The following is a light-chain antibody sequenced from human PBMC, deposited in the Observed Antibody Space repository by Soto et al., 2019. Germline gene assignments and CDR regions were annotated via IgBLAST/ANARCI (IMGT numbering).Light chain of an antibody. CDR3: QQHYDAPNS. J-gene: IGKJ2*01. Sequence: DIVMTQSPESLTVSPGERATINCKSSRPLLYGPNNRNYLAWYRQRPGQPPEVLISWASTRQSGVPDRFSGSGSGTEFTLTITNVQPDDVAIYYCQQHYDAPNSFGQGTKLEIK. CDR2: WAS. V-gene: IGKV4-1*01. CDR1: RPLLYGPNNRNY.